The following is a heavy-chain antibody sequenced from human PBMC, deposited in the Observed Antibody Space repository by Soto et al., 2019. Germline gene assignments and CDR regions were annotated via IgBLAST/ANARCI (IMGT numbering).Heavy chain of an antibody. Sequence: EVQLLESGGGVVQPGGSLRLSCAASGFTFSTYAMSWVRQAPGKGLEWVSALSGSGGSTYYADSVKGRVTLSRDNSKNTLYLQMNSLRAEDTAVYYCAKEKGYGDYAYGMDVWGQGTTVTVSS. CDR1: GFTFSTYA. CDR3: AKEKGYGDYAYGMDV. CDR2: LSGSGGST. J-gene: IGHJ6*02. D-gene: IGHD4-17*01. V-gene: IGHV3-23*01.